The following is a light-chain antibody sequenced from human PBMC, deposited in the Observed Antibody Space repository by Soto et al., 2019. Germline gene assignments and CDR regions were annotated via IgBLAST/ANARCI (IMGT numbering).Light chain of an antibody. J-gene: IGKJ1*01. CDR1: QSVSSSY. CDR2: GAS. Sequence: EIVLTQSPGTLSLSPGERATLSCRASQSVSSSYLAWYQQKPGQAPRLLIYGASSRATGIPDRFSGSGSGTDFTLTISRLEPEDFAVYYCQHRSNWPSWTFGAGTKVDIK. V-gene: IGKV3D-20*02. CDR3: QHRSNWPSWT.